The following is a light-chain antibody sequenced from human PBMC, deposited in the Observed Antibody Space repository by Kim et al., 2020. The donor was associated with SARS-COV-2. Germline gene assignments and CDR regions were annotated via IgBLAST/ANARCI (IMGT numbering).Light chain of an antibody. CDR3: QQYDRSPWT. CDR1: QSVSTN. V-gene: IGKV3-20*01. Sequence: LSPGERAPLSCRASQSVSTNLAWYQQTPGQAPRLLIFAASSRATGIPDGFSGSGSGTDFSLTISRLEPEDFAVYYCQQYDRSPWTFGQGTKVDIK. J-gene: IGKJ1*01. CDR2: AAS.